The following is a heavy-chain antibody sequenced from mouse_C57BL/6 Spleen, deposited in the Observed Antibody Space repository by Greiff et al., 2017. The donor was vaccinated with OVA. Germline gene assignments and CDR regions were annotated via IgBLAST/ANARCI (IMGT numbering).Heavy chain of an antibody. Sequence: VQLQQSGAELVRPGASVKLSCTASGFNIKDYYMHWVKQRPEQGLEWIGRIDPEDGDPEYAPKFQGKATMTADTSSNTAYLQLSSLTSEDTAVYYCTTKTAQATPMDYWGQGTSVTVSA. CDR1: GFNIKDYY. D-gene: IGHD3-2*02. J-gene: IGHJ4*01. CDR3: TTKTAQATPMDY. V-gene: IGHV14-1*01. CDR2: IDPEDGDP.